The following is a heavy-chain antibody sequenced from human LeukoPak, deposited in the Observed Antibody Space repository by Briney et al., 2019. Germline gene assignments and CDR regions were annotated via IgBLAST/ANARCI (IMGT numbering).Heavy chain of an antibody. CDR1: RFTFSSYS. V-gene: IGHV3-23*01. Sequence: GGSLRLSCAASRFTFSSYSMNWVRQAPGKGLEWVSAISGSGGSTYYADSVKGRFTISRDNSKNTLYLQMNSLRAEDTAVYYFAKASAMIVVVSKHFDYWGQGTLVTVSS. CDR2: ISGSGGST. D-gene: IGHD3-22*01. J-gene: IGHJ4*02. CDR3: AKASAMIVVVSKHFDY.